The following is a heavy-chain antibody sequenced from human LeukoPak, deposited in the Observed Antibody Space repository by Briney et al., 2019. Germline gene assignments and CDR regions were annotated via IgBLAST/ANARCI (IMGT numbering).Heavy chain of an antibody. V-gene: IGHV5-51*01. J-gene: IGHJ2*01. CDR3: ARRIGGRYFYFDL. CDR1: GYSFTTYW. CDR2: VYPDDSDT. D-gene: IGHD1-26*01. Sequence: GESLKIPCKGSGYSFTTYWLGWVRQMPGKGLEWMGIVYPDDSDTRYSPSFQGQVTISADKSISTAYLQWSSLKASDTAMYYCARRIGGRYFYFDLWGRGTLVTVSS.